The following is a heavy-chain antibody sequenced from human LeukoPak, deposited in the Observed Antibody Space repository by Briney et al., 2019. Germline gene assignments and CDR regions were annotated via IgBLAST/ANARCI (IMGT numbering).Heavy chain of an antibody. D-gene: IGHD3-10*01. CDR2: ISGSGGST. Sequence: GGSLRLSCAASGFTFSSYAMSWVRQAPGKGLEWVSAISGSGGSTYYADSVKGRFTISRDNSKNTLYLQMNGLRAEDTAVYYCAKSLWFGELLCDYWGQGTLVTVSS. V-gene: IGHV3-23*01. CDR3: AKSLWFGELLCDY. CDR1: GFTFSSYA. J-gene: IGHJ4*02.